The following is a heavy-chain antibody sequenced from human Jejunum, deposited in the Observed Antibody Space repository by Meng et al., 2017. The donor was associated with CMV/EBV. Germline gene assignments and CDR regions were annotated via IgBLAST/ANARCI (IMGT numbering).Heavy chain of an antibody. CDR1: TFRSYE. Sequence: TFRSYEMHWVRQAPGKGLEWVAYISVGGSTIDYADSVKGRFTVSRDNAKNSLYLQMNSLTTEDTAVYFCATEGCGGECRSYYYFDHWGRGTLVTVSS. D-gene: IGHD2-21*01. CDR2: ISVGGSTI. V-gene: IGHV3-48*03. J-gene: IGHJ4*02. CDR3: ATEGCGGECRSYYYFDH.